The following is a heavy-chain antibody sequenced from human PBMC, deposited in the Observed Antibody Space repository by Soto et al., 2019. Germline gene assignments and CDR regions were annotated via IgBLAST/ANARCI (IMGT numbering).Heavy chain of an antibody. J-gene: IGHJ4*02. D-gene: IGHD3-22*01. CDR1: GFTFRSTA. CDR3: AADPYYYDSSSYYSFDY. V-gene: IGHV1-58*01. Sequence: GASVKVSCKASGFTFRSTAVQWVRQARGQRLEWIGWVVVGSGNTDYAQEFQDRVTITRDMSTSTTYMELSSLTSEDTAVYYCAADPYYYDSSSYYSFDYWGQGTLVTAPQ. CDR2: VVVGSGNT.